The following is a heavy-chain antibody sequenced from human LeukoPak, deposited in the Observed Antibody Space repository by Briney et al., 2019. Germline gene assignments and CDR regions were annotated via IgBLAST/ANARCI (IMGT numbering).Heavy chain of an antibody. V-gene: IGHV3-48*03. CDR1: GFTFSSYE. J-gene: IGHJ5*02. CDR2: ISSSGSTI. CDR3: ARAGYNWFDP. Sequence: GGSLRLSCAASGFTFSSYEMNWVRQAPGKGLEWVSYISSSGSTIYYADSVKGRFTISRDNAKNSLYLQMNSLRVDDTAVYYCARAGYNWFDPWGQGTLVTVSS.